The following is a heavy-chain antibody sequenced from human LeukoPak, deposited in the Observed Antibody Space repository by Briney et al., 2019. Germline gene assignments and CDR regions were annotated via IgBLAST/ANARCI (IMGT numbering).Heavy chain of an antibody. Sequence: GSLRLSCAASGFTFSSYEMNWVRQAPGKGLEWVSYISSSGSTIYYADSVKGRFTISRDNAKNSLYLQMNSLRAEDTAVYYCARWGYSSSWYHYYYGMDVWGKGTTVAVSS. D-gene: IGHD6-13*01. CDR1: GFTFSSYE. CDR3: ARWGYSSSWYHYYYGMDV. J-gene: IGHJ6*04. CDR2: ISSSGSTI. V-gene: IGHV3-48*03.